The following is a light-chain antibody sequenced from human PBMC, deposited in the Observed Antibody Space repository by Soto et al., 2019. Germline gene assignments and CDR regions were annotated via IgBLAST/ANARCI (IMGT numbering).Light chain of an antibody. J-gene: IGLJ2*01. CDR1: SGSIASNY. CDR3: QSYDSSSHVV. V-gene: IGLV6-57*02. CDR2: EDN. Sequence: NFMLTQPHSVAESPGKTVTISCTGSSGSIASNYVQWYQQRPGSAPTTVIYEDNQRPSGVPDRFSGSIDSSSNSASLIISGLKTEDEADYYCQSYDSSSHVVFGGGTKLTVL.